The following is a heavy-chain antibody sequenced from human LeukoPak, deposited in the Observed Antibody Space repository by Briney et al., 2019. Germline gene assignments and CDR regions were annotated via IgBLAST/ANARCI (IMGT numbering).Heavy chain of an antibody. J-gene: IGHJ4*02. D-gene: IGHD3-3*01. V-gene: IGHV4-34*01. CDR2: INHSGST. CDR3: ASRIFWSGPKTFDY. Sequence: PSETLSLTCAVYGGSFSGYYWSWIRQPPGKGLEWIGEINHSGSTNYSPSLKSRVTISVDTSKNQFSLKLSSVTAADTAVYYCASRIFWSGPKTFDYWGQGTLVTVSS. CDR1: GGSFSGYY.